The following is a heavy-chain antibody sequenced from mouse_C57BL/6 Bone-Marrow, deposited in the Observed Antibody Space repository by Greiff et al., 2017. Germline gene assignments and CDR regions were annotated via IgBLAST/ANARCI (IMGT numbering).Heavy chain of an antibody. Sequence: VQLKESGPELVKPGDSVKISCKASGYSFTGYFMNWVMQSHGKSLEWIGRINPYNGDTFYNQKFKGKATLTVDKSSSTAHMGLRSLTSEDSAVYYCAREGEYYGSSPYAMDYWGQGTSVTVSS. CDR3: AREGEYYGSSPYAMDY. CDR2: INPYNGDT. D-gene: IGHD1-1*01. J-gene: IGHJ4*01. V-gene: IGHV1-20*01. CDR1: GYSFTGYF.